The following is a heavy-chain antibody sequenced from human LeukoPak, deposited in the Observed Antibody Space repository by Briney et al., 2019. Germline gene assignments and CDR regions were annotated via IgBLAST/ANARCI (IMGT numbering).Heavy chain of an antibody. CDR3: ARRVRSADYRLDY. V-gene: IGHV4-34*01. Sequence: SETLSLTCAVYGGSFTIYSWTWIRQPPGKSLEWVGEISPRGNTQYNPSLKSRVTISLDASKSQFYLKLNSVTAADTAVYYCARRVRSADYRLDYWGQGTLVTVSS. D-gene: IGHD4-11*01. J-gene: IGHJ4*02. CDR2: ISPRGNT. CDR1: GGSFTIYS.